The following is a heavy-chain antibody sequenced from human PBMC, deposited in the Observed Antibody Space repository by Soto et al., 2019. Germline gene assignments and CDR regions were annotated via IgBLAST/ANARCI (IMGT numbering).Heavy chain of an antibody. CDR3: AFGNLSYYFDY. D-gene: IGHD3-16*01. J-gene: IGHJ4*02. CDR1: GFTFSGFG. Sequence: LRLSCAASGFTFSGFGMHWVRQAPGKGLEWVAIIWYDGSDKYYADSVKGRFAISRDNSKNTLYLQMNSLRAEDTAVYHCAFGNLSYYFDYWGQGTPVTVSS. CDR2: IWYDGSDK. V-gene: IGHV3-33*01.